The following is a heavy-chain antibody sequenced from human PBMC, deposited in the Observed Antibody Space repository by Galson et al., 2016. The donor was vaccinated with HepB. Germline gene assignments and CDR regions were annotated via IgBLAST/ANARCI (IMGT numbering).Heavy chain of an antibody. J-gene: IGHJ4*02. V-gene: IGHV3-30*18. CDR3: AKARSGYYSDFDF. D-gene: IGHD3-22*01. Sequence: SLRLSCAASGFSFSDYSMHWVRQAPGKGLEWLAYISYDGRNKYSRDSGKGRFTVSRDNSKNTLYLQMNSLRPEDTAVYYCAKARSGYYSDFDFWGQGTLVSVSS. CDR2: ISYDGRNK. CDR1: GFSFSDYS.